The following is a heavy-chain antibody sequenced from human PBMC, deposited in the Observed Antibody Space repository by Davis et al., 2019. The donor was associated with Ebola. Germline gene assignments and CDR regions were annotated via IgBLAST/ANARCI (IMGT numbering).Heavy chain of an antibody. CDR2: IYYSGST. CDR3: ARHKGRVRYYGMDV. V-gene: IGHV4-59*08. CDR1: GGSISSYY. J-gene: IGHJ6*02. Sequence: SETLSLTCAVSGGSISSYYWSWIRQPPGKGLEWIGYIYYSGSTNYNPSLKSRVTISVDTSKNQFSLKLSSVTAADTAVYYCARHKGRVRYYGMDVWGQGTTVTVSS.